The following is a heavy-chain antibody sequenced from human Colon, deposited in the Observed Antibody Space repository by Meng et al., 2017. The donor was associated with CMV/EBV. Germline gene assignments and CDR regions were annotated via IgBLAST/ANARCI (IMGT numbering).Heavy chain of an antibody. CDR2: ISSSSRNT. J-gene: IGHJ3*02. CDR1: GFTFRNYM. V-gene: IGHV3-21*01. CDR3: ASETEGSNYDAFDI. D-gene: IGHD4-11*01. Sequence: GGSLRLSCTASGFTFRNYMMNWVRQAPGKGLEWVSSISSSSRNTYYADSVKGRFTISRDNAKNSLFLQMSSLRAEDTAVYYCASETEGSNYDAFDIWGQGTVVTVSS.